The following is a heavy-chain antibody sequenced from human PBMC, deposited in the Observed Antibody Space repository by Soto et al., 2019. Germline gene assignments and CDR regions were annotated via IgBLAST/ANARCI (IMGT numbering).Heavy chain of an antibody. CDR1: GYTFTDYY. CDR2: IIPILGTA. Sequence: GASVKVSCKASGYTFTDYYIHWVRQAPGQGLEWMGGIIPILGTANYAQKFQGRVTITADESTTTAYMELSSLRSEDTAVYYCARPTRFYYDSSGQSAWFDPWGQGTLVTVSS. D-gene: IGHD3-22*01. J-gene: IGHJ5*02. V-gene: IGHV1-69*13. CDR3: ARPTRFYYDSSGQSAWFDP.